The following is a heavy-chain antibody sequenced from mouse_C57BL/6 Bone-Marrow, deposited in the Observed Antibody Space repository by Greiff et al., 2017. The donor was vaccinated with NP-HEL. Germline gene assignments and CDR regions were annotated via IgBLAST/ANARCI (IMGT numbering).Heavy chain of an antibody. CDR3: AGAYYGWGGYYAMDY. V-gene: IGHV5-17*01. CDR1: GFTFSDYG. CDR2: ISSGSSTI. J-gene: IGHJ4*01. D-gene: IGHD2-9*01. Sequence: EVMLVESGGGLVKPGGSLKLSCAASGFTFSDYGMHWVRQAPEKGLEWVAYISSGSSTIYYADTVKGRVTIPRDKAKNTLYLQMTGLRSEDTAMYYCAGAYYGWGGYYAMDYWGQGTSVTVSS.